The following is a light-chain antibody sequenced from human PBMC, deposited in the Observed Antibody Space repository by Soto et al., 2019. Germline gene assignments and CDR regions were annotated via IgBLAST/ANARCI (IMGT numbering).Light chain of an antibody. V-gene: IGKV3-20*01. CDR3: QQYDTSPPT. J-gene: IGKJ5*01. Sequence: VFTYSPCTLSMSPGERATLSCRASQTIASRYLAWYQHQPGQAPRLLIYRTFARAPGIPDRFSGGGSGTDFTLTISRLESEDFAVYYCQQYDTSPPTFGQGTRLEI. CDR2: RTF. CDR1: QTIASRY.